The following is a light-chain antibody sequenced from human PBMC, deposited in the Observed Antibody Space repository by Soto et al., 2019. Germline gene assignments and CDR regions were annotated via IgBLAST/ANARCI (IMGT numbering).Light chain of an antibody. CDR3: QQTYSTPQT. V-gene: IGKV1-39*01. CDR2: AAS. J-gene: IGKJ1*01. Sequence: DIQMTQSPSSLSASVGDRVTITCRTSQSLTNYLNWYQQKPGKAPKLLIDAASSLQSGVSSRFSGSASGTDFTLTISSLQPEDFATYYCQQTYSTPQTFGQGTKVEIK. CDR1: QSLTNY.